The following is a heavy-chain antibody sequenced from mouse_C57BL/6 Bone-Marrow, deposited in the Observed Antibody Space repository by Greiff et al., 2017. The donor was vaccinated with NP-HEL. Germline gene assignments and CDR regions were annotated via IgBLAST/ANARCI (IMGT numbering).Heavy chain of an antibody. Sequence: EVHLVESGGGLVKPGGSLKLSCAASGFTFSDYGMHWVRQAPEKGLEWVAYISSGSSTIYYADTVKGRFTISRDNAKNTLFLQMTSLRSEDTAMYYCARDEYAAWCAYWGQGTLVTVSA. D-gene: IGHD5-1*01. V-gene: IGHV5-17*01. CDR2: ISSGSSTI. CDR1: GFTFSDYG. CDR3: ARDEYAAWCAY. J-gene: IGHJ3*01.